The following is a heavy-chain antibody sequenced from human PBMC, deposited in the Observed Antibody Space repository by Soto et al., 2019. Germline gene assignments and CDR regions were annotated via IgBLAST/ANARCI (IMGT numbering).Heavy chain of an antibody. J-gene: IGHJ4*02. V-gene: IGHV3-30-3*01. D-gene: IGHD4-17*01. CDR2: ISYDGNNQ. CDR1: GFTFSKYA. Sequence: QVYLVESGGGVVQPGRSLRLSCAASGFTFSKYAVQWVRQAPGKGLEWVALISYDGNNQFYADSVKGRVTISRDNSRNALYLQMGSLRPEDTARYYCATYDYGDNNFWGQGTLVTVSS. CDR3: ATYDYGDNNF.